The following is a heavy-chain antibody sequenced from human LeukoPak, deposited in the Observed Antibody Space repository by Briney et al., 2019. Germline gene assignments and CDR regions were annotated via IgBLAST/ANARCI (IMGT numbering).Heavy chain of an antibody. CDR1: GFTFSSYW. CDR2: IKQDGSEK. J-gene: IGHJ6*03. Sequence: GGSLRLSCAASGFTFSSYWMSWVRQAPGKGLERVANIKQDGSEKYYVDSVKGRFTISRDNAKNSLYLKMNSLRAEDTAVYYCARAPIENYYYYYMDVWGKGTTVTVSS. V-gene: IGHV3-7*01. D-gene: IGHD2-21*01. CDR3: ARAPIENYYYYYMDV.